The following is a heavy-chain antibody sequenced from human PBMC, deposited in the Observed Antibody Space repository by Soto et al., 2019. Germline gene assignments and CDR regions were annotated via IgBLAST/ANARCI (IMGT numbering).Heavy chain of an antibody. CDR2: FDPEDGET. CDR1: GYTLTELS. CDR3: ATCSSTSCPLVAGMDV. V-gene: IGHV1-24*01. J-gene: IGHJ6*02. Sequence: ASVKVSCXVSGYTLTELSMHWVRQAPGKGLEWMGGFDPEDGETIYAQKFQGRVTMTEDTSTDTAYMELSSLRSEDTAVYYCATCSSTSCPLVAGMDVWGQGTTVTVSS. D-gene: IGHD2-2*01.